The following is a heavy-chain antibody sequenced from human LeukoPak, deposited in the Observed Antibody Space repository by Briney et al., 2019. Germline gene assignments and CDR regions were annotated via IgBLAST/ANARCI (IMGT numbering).Heavy chain of an antibody. CDR3: ARAVGATKCFDY. Sequence: SETLSLTCAVYGGSFSGYYWSWIRQPPGKGLEWIGEIDHSGSTNYNPSLKSRVTISVDTSKNQFSLKLSSVTAADTAVYYCARAVGATKCFDYWGQGTLVTVSS. CDR2: IDHSGST. V-gene: IGHV4-34*01. D-gene: IGHD1-26*01. CDR1: GGSFSGYY. J-gene: IGHJ4*02.